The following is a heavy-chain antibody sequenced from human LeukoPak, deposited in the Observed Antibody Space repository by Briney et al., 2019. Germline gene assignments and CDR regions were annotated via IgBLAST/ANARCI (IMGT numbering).Heavy chain of an antibody. CDR2: IKSKTDGGTT. D-gene: IGHD1-26*01. CDR1: GFTFSNAW. V-gene: IGHV3-15*01. Sequence: KSGGSLRLSCAASGFTFSNAWMSWVRQAPGKGLEWVGRIKSKTDGGTTDYAAPVKGRFTISRDDSKNTLYLQMNSLRAEDTAVYYCAKLVGPTTSYFDSWGQGTLVTISS. CDR3: AKLVGPTTSYFDS. J-gene: IGHJ4*02.